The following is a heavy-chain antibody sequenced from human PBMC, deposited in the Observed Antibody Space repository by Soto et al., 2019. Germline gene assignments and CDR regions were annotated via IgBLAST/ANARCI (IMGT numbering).Heavy chain of an antibody. Sequence: ASVKVSCKASGYTFTSYYMHWVRQAPGQGLEWMGIINPSGGSTSYAQKFQGRVTMTRDTSTSTVYMELSSLRSEDTAVYYCARDGCSSTSCPYYYYGMDVWGQGTTVTVSS. V-gene: IGHV1-46*01. CDR2: INPSGGST. CDR1: GYTFTSYY. D-gene: IGHD2-2*01. CDR3: ARDGCSSTSCPYYYYGMDV. J-gene: IGHJ6*02.